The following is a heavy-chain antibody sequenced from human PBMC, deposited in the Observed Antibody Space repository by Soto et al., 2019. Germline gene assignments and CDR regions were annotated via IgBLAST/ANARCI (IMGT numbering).Heavy chain of an antibody. CDR3: ARGLVRSPDKDY. CDR1: GGTFSSYT. V-gene: IGHV1-69*02. CDR2: IIPILGIA. D-gene: IGHD6-19*01. J-gene: IGHJ4*02. Sequence: QVQLVQSGAEVKKPGSSVKVSCTASGGTFSSYTISWVRQAPGQGLEWMGRIIPILGIANYAQKFQGRVTITADKSTSTAYMELSSLRSEDTAEYYCARGLVRSPDKDYWGQGTLVTVSS.